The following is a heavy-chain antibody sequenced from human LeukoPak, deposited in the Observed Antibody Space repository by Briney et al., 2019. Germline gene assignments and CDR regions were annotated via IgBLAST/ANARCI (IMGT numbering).Heavy chain of an antibody. CDR1: GYTFTAYF. D-gene: IGHD3-10*01. J-gene: IGHJ4*02. Sequence: ASVKVSCKASGYTFTAYFMHWVRQAPGQGLEWMGRINPNSGGTNYAQKFQGRVTMTRDTSITTAYMDLSRLPYDDTAVYYCARGGTEASSGDYWGQGTLVTVSS. CDR3: ARGGTEASSGDY. V-gene: IGHV1-2*06. CDR2: INPNSGGT.